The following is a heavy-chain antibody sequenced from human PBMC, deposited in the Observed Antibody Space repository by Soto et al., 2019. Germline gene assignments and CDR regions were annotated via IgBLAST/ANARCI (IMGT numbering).Heavy chain of an antibody. CDR1: GFTFRSYG. CDR3: AKPRSSLERPPFDS. CDR2: MKSDGSR. J-gene: IGHJ5*01. V-gene: IGHV3-30*18. D-gene: IGHD3-3*01. Sequence: GGSLRLSCEASGFTFRSYGMHWVRQAPGKGLEWVAVMKSDGSRDHIDSVKGRFTIFRDNSKKTLYLQMNNLRPEDSAVYYCAKPRSSLERPPFDSWAHGTLVTVS.